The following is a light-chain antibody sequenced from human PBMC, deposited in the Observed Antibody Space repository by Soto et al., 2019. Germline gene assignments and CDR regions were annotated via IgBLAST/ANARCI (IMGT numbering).Light chain of an antibody. Sequence: QAVVAQPPSVSGAPGQRVTISCTGSSSNIGAGYDVHWYQQLPGTAPKLLIYGNSNRPSGVPDRFSGPKSGTSASLAITGLQAEDEADYCCQSYDSALSGYVFGTGTKVTVL. CDR2: GNS. CDR3: QSYDSALSGYV. V-gene: IGLV1-40*01. J-gene: IGLJ1*01. CDR1: SSNIGAGYD.